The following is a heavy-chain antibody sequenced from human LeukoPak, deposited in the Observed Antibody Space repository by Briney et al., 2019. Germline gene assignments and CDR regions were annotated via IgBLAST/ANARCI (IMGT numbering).Heavy chain of an antibody. CDR2: ISGSGGST. CDR3: AKIPFPYYYDSSGYYYFDY. J-gene: IGHJ4*02. CDR1: GFTFSSYA. D-gene: IGHD3-22*01. Sequence: GGSLRLSCAASGFTFSSYAMSWVRQAPGKGLEWVSAISGSGGSTYYADSVKGRFTISRDNPKNTLYLQMNSLRAEDTAVYYCAKIPFPYYYDSSGYYYFDYWGQGTLVTVSS. V-gene: IGHV3-23*01.